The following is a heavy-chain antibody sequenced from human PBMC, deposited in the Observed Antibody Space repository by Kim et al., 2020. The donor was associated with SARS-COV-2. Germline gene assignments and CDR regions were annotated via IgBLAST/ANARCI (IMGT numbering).Heavy chain of an antibody. D-gene: IGHD3-10*01. Sequence: ASVKVSCRASGYTFSRYAISWLRQAPGQGFEWMGWISITSGNTKVAQKFQGRGSMTTDTTTNTAYMELRSLMSDDTAVYSCARDYDTHGSSSDFDVLGQG. J-gene: IGHJ4*02. CDR3: ARDYDTHGSSSDFDV. V-gene: IGHV1-18*01. CDR2: ISITSGNT. CDR1: GYTFSRYA.